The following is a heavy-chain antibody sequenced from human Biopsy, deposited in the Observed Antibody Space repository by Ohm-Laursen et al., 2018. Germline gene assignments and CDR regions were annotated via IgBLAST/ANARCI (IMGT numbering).Heavy chain of an antibody. Sequence: GSLRLSRAASGFILNNYGLSWVRQAPGKGLEWVSAITSSGDTTYYSDSVKGRFTISRDSSKNTLHLQMNSLRAEDTAVYYCAKDQGYYYDRSVYYYFDYWGQGTLVTVSS. J-gene: IGHJ4*02. D-gene: IGHD3-22*01. CDR2: ITSSGDTT. CDR3: AKDQGYYYDRSVYYYFDY. CDR1: GFILNNYG. V-gene: IGHV3-23*01.